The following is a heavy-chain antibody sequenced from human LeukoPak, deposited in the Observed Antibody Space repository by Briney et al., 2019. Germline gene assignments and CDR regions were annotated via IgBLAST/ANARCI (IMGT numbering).Heavy chain of an antibody. CDR3: AKADGYGGYVPFDY. V-gene: IGHV4-59*01. Sequence: PSETLSLTCTVSGGSISIYYWSWIRQPPGKGLEWLGYVYNSGSTDYHPSLKSRVTISADTSKNQFSLKLSSVTAVDTAVYYCAKADGYGGYVPFDYWGQGTLVTVSS. CDR2: VYNSGST. J-gene: IGHJ4*02. CDR1: GGSISIYY. D-gene: IGHD4-17*01.